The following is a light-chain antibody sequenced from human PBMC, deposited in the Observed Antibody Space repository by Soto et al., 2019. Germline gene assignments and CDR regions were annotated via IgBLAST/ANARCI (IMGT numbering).Light chain of an antibody. V-gene: IGKV3-11*01. J-gene: IGKJ5*01. Sequence: VMTQYPATLSVSPWEGATLSCRASQSVYSYLAWYQQKPGQAPRLLIYHASNRATGIPARFSGSGSGTDFTLTISSLEPEDFAVYYCQQRTAGITFGQGTRLEIK. CDR2: HAS. CDR3: QQRTAGIT. CDR1: QSVYSY.